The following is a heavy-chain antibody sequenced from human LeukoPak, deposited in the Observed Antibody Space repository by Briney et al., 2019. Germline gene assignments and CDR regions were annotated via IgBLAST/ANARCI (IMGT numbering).Heavy chain of an antibody. CDR3: ARGPGEMATIEAFDI. Sequence: SETLSLTCTVSGGSISSYYWSWIRQPPGKGLEWIGYIYYSGSTNYNPSLKSRVTISVDTSKNQFSLKLSSVTAADTAAYYCARGPGEMATIEAFDIWGQGTMVTVSS. V-gene: IGHV4-59*01. D-gene: IGHD5-24*01. CDR2: IYYSGST. J-gene: IGHJ3*02. CDR1: GGSISSYY.